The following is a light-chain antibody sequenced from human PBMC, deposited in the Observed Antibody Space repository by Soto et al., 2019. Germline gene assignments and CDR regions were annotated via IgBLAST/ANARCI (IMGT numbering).Light chain of an antibody. CDR2: AAS. J-gene: IGKJ1*01. Sequence: DIKMTQSPSSLSASVGDRVTITVRASQSISSYLNWYQQKPGKAPKLLIYAASSLQSGVPSRFSGSGSGTDFTLTITSLQPEDFATYSCQQSYNSPQTFGQGTKVDIK. V-gene: IGKV1-39*01. CDR1: QSISSY. CDR3: QQSYNSPQT.